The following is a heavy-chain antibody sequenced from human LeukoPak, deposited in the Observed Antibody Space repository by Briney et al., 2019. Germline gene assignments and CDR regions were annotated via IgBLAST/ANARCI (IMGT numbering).Heavy chain of an antibody. Sequence: PGGSLRLSCAASGFSFSIYSMNWVRQAPGKGLEWVSSVSSSSTSIYYADSLKGRFTISRDNAKNSLFLQVNSLRDEDTAVYYCARGTPCSSTSCYVTGAFDFWGQGTMVTVSS. CDR2: VSSSSTSI. V-gene: IGHV3-21*01. D-gene: IGHD2-2*01. J-gene: IGHJ3*01. CDR1: GFSFSIYS. CDR3: ARGTPCSSTSCYVTGAFDF.